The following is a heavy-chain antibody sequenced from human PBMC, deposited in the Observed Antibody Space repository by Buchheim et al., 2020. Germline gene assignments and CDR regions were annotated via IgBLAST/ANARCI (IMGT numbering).Heavy chain of an antibody. CDR2: IYYSGST. J-gene: IGHJ6*03. V-gene: IGHV4-59*01. CDR3: ARGLIVVVPAAISTYYYYMDV. D-gene: IGHD2-2*02. CDR1: GGSISSYY. Sequence: QVQLQESGPGLVKPSETLSLTCTVSGGSISSYYWSWIRQPPGKGLEWIGYIYYSGSTNYNPSLKSRVTISVDTSKNQLSLKLSSVTAADTAVYYCARGLIVVVPAAISTYYYYMDVWGKGTT.